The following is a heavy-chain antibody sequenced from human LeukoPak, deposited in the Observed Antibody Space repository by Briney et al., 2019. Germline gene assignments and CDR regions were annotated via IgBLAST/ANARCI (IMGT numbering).Heavy chain of an antibody. V-gene: IGHV4-34*01. Sequence: PSETLSLTCTVSGGSISSYYWSWIRQPPGKGLEWIGEINHSGSTNYNPSLKSRVTISVDTSKNQFSLKLSSVTAADTAVYYCARGGMYSSYSYWGQGTLVTVSS. J-gene: IGHJ4*02. CDR1: GGSISSYY. D-gene: IGHD6-19*01. CDR2: INHSGST. CDR3: ARGGMYSSYSY.